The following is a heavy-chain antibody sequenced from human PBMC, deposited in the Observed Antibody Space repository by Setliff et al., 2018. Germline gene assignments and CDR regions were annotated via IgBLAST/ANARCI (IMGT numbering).Heavy chain of an antibody. CDR1: GYTFRSYA. J-gene: IGHJ6*03. CDR3: VREGVDSRSSTDYRYYMDV. D-gene: IGHD3-22*01. V-gene: IGHV1-69*05. CDR2: TIPMFGTT. Sequence: SVKVSCKASGYTFRSYAMNWVRQAPGQGLEWMRGTIPMFGTTNYARKFQGRVTIITDESTSTAYMQLSSLGSEDTAVYYCVREGVDSRSSTDYRYYMDVWGKGTTVTVSS.